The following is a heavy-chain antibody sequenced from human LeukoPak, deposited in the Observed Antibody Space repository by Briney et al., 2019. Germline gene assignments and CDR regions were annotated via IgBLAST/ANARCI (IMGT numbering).Heavy chain of an antibody. CDR3: ARGPGTSSSYAFDI. J-gene: IGHJ3*02. V-gene: IGHV4-4*07. CDR1: GGSISSLY. Sequence: SETLSLTCTVSGGSISSLYWSWIRQPAGKGLEWIGRVYATGSTNYNHSLKSRVTMSVDTSKNQFSLKLSSVTGADTAVYYCARGPGTSSSYAFDIWGQGTMVTVSS. CDR2: VYATGST. D-gene: IGHD2-8*01.